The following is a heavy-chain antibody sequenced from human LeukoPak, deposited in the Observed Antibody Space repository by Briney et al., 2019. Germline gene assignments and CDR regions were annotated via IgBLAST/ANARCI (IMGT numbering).Heavy chain of an antibody. CDR1: GYTFISYW. Sequence: WASVKVSCKASGYTFISYWIQWVRQAPGQGLEWVALINPNDGSTTNAPKFQGRVTMTRDTSTSTVYMDLSSLTSDDTAVCYCARAPRHSSTMLDYWGQGTLATVSS. CDR2: INPNDGST. CDR3: ARAPRHSSTMLDY. V-gene: IGHV1-46*01. J-gene: IGHJ4*02. D-gene: IGHD6-13*01.